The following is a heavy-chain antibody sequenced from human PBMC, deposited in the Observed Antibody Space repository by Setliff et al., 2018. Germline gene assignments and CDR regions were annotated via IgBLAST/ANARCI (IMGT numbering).Heavy chain of an antibody. Sequence: ASVKVSCKASGYTLSKYYMHWVRQAPGQGLEWMGIIDPSGGLTKYAQKFQGRVTMTSDTSTNTVYLEVSSLRSEDTAVYFCARDRFYNSWSGTSITAPHDAFDIWGQGTMVTVSS. J-gene: IGHJ3*02. V-gene: IGHV1-46*03. D-gene: IGHD3-3*01. CDR2: IDPSGGLT. CDR1: GYTLSKYY. CDR3: ARDRFYNSWSGTSITAPHDAFDI.